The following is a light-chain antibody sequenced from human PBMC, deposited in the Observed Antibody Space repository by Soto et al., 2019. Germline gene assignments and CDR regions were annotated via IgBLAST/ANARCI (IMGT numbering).Light chain of an antibody. CDR1: QAINNY. Sequence: DIQMTQSPSSLSASVGDRVTITGRASQAINNYLNWYQQREGKAPKLLIYAASSSQSGVPSRFSGGASGADFTLTISSLQPEDSATYYCQQSYFTPLTFGGGTKVDIK. V-gene: IGKV1-39*01. CDR2: AAS. J-gene: IGKJ4*01. CDR3: QQSYFTPLT.